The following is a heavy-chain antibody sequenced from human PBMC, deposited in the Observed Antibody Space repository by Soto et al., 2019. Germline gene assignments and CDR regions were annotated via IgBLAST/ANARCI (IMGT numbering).Heavy chain of an antibody. CDR2: IYSSGST. Sequence: SETLSLTCTVSSGSMSTYYWSWIRQPAGKGLEWIGRIYSSGSTLYNPSLKSRVTMSVDTSKNQFSLKLSSVTAADTAVYYCAGGAAADYFDYWGQGTRVTVSS. CDR3: AGGAAADYFDY. J-gene: IGHJ4*02. CDR1: SGSMSTYY. D-gene: IGHD6-13*01. V-gene: IGHV4-4*07.